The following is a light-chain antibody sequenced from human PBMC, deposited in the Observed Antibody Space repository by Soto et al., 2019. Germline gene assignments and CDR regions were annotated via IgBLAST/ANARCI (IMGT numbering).Light chain of an antibody. CDR3: QLRSNWPTWT. CDR1: QSVSSY. J-gene: IGKJ1*01. Sequence: LVKQSPAITHLSPGEKAALACRASQSVSSYYAWYQPKPGQAPRLLIYDASTRADGIPARISSSGAGTNLTLTIISLDTEDFAFYDCQLRSNWPTWTFGQGTKVEIK. V-gene: IGKV3-11*01. CDR2: DAS.